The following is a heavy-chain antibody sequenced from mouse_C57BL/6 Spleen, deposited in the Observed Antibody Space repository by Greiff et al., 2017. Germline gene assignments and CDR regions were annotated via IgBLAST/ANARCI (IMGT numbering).Heavy chain of an antibody. V-gene: IGHV1-85*01. J-gene: IGHJ3*01. CDR2: IYPRDGST. Sequence: QVQLKQSGPELVKPGASVKLSCKASGYTFTSYDINWVKQRPGPGLEWIGWIYPRDGSTKYNEKFKGKATLTVDTSSSTAYMELHSLTSEDSAVYFCARALDSSGYQAWFAYWGQGTLVTVSA. CDR3: ARALDSSGYQAWFAY. D-gene: IGHD3-2*02. CDR1: GYTFTSYD.